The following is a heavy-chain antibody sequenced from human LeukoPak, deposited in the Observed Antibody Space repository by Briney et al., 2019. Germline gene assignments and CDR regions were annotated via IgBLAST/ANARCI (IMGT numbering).Heavy chain of an antibody. Sequence: SETLSLTCTVSGGSIRDYYWSWIRQPPGKGLEWIGYIYYSGSTNYNPSLKSRVTISVDTSKNQFSLKVTSVTAADTALYYCARDSRMAADGSGWFDPWGQGTLVTVSS. J-gene: IGHJ5*02. CDR1: GGSIRDYY. CDR3: ARDSRMAADGSGWFDP. V-gene: IGHV4-59*01. D-gene: IGHD3-10*01. CDR2: IYYSGST.